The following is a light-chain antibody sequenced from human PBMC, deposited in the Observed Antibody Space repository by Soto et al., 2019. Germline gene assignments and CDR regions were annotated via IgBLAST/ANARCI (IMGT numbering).Light chain of an antibody. V-gene: IGLV2-14*01. CDR3: SSSTRSSTLV. CDR2: DVT. Sequence: QSALTQPASVSGSPGQSITISCTGTSSDVGYYNYVSWYQQHPGKAPKLLIYDVTNRPSGVSNRFSGSKSGNTASLTISGIQAEDEADYYCSSSTRSSTLVFGTGTKLTVL. J-gene: IGLJ1*01. CDR1: SSDVGYYNY.